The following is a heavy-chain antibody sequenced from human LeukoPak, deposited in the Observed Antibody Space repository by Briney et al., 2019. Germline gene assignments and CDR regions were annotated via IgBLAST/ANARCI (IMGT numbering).Heavy chain of an antibody. CDR1: GGSIGTSY. D-gene: IGHD5-24*01. CDR3: ARIRDGYNLDAFDV. V-gene: IGHV4-59*01. J-gene: IGHJ3*01. Sequence: SETLSLTCAVSGGSIGTSYWSWIRQPPGRGLEWIGYIYYRGGTIYNPSLKSRVTISVDTSKNQFSLKLSPVTAADTAVYFCARIRDGYNLDAFDVWGQGTMFTVSS. CDR2: IYYRGGT.